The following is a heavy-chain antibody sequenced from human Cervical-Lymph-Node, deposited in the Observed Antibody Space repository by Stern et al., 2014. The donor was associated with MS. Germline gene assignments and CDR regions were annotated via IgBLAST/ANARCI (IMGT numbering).Heavy chain of an antibody. CDR3: ARQDAVAGLDY. D-gene: IGHD6-19*01. CDR1: GDPSKNDP. CDR2: IIPILVTP. Sequence: QVQLLESGAEVKKPASSVKVSCKSSGDPSKNDPISWVRQAPRQGHELMVGIIPILVTPNDAQKFQGRVTITADGSTGTVYMEISSLRSEDTAVYYCARQDAVAGLDYWGQGTLVTVSS. V-gene: IGHV1-69*11. J-gene: IGHJ4*02.